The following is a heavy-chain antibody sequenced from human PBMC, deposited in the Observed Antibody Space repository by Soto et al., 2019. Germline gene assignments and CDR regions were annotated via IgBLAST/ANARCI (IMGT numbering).Heavy chain of an antibody. J-gene: IGHJ6*02. Sequence: PGGSLRLSCAASGFTFSSYAMHWVRQAPGKGLEWVAVIPYDGSNKYYADSVKGRFTISRDNSKNTLYLQMNSLRAEDTAVYYCARPAVAGRGPLWYYYGMDVWGQGTTVTVSS. V-gene: IGHV3-30-3*01. D-gene: IGHD6-19*01. CDR3: ARPAVAGRGPLWYYYGMDV. CDR2: IPYDGSNK. CDR1: GFTFSSYA.